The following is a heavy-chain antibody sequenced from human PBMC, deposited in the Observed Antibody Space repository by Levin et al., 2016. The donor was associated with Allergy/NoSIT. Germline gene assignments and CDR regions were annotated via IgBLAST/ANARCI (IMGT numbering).Heavy chain of an antibody. Sequence: GESLKISCTASGFTFSDFYMNWIRQAPGKGLEWLSYISHTSKTIYYADSVKGRFTISRDNAKNSVFLQMDSLRADDTALYYCARGPPLTGSLSTFGYPLFQHWGQGTLVTVSS. CDR2: ISHTSKTI. CDR3: ARGPPLTGSLSTFGYPLFQH. V-gene: IGHV3-11*01. J-gene: IGHJ1*01. CDR1: GFTFSDFY. D-gene: IGHD3-16*01.